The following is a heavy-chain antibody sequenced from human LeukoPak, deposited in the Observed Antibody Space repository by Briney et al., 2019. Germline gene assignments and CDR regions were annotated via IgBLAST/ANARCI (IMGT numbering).Heavy chain of an antibody. V-gene: IGHV3-74*03. D-gene: IGHD2-8*01. CDR2: FNGAGNP. J-gene: IGHJ4*02. CDR1: GLTFNGAW. Sequence: GGSLRLSCAASGLTFNGAWIHWVRQVPGKGLVWISRFNGAGNPTYADFVKGRFVTSRDDTKNMMYLQLNSLRAEDTAVYYCARDLGYCTNGVCHTRFDYWGQGTLVAVSS. CDR3: ARDLGYCTNGVCHTRFDY.